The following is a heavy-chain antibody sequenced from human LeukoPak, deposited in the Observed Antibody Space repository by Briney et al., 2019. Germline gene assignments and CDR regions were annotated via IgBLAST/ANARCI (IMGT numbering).Heavy chain of an antibody. D-gene: IGHD6-19*01. V-gene: IGHV3-11*04. Sequence: GGSLRLSCAASGFIFSDYYMSWIRQAPGKGLEWVSYISNSGSIIHYADSLKGRFTISRDNAKNSVYLQMNSLRAEDTAVYYCARDLLAVAAMGVALDYWGQGTLVTVSS. CDR3: ARDLLAVAAMGVALDY. CDR1: GFIFSDYY. CDR2: ISNSGSII. J-gene: IGHJ4*02.